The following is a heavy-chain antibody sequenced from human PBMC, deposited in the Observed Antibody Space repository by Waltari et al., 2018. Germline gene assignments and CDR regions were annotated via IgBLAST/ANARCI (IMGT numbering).Heavy chain of an antibody. D-gene: IGHD2-15*01. V-gene: IGHV3-30*18. CDR2: ISYDGSNK. CDR3: AKDLRDQWSYFDY. Sequence: QVQLVESGGGVVQPGRSLRLSCAASGFTFSSYGLQWVRQAPGKGLEWVAVISYDGSNKYYADSVKGRFTISRDNSKNTLYLQMNSLRAEDTAVYYCAKDLRDQWSYFDYWGQGTLVTVSS. CDR1: GFTFSSYG. J-gene: IGHJ4*02.